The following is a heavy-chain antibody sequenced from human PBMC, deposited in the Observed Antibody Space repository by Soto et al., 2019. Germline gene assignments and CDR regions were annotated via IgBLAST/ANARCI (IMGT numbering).Heavy chain of an antibody. J-gene: IGHJ3*01. CDR3: ARYDAFKAFDL. V-gene: IGHV3-21*01. Sequence: GGSLRLSCAASGFTFNSYSVNWVRQAPGKGLEWVASISSGSVYTDFADSVRGRFTISRDDVTNSVSLQMDSLRVEDTGIYYCARYDAFKAFDLWGQGTMVTVSS. CDR2: ISSGSVYT. D-gene: IGHD1-1*01. CDR1: GFTFNSYS.